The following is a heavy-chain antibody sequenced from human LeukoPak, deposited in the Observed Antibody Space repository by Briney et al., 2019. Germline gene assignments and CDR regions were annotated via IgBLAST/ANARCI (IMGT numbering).Heavy chain of an antibody. Sequence: GASVTVSCKASGYTFTSYDINWVRQAPGQGLEWMGGIIPIFGTANYAQKFQGRVTITADESTSTAYMELSSLRSEDTAVYYCARGRLRFLEWSSPSDGMDVWGQGTTVTVSS. D-gene: IGHD3-3*01. V-gene: IGHV1-69*13. J-gene: IGHJ6*02. CDR3: ARGRLRFLEWSSPSDGMDV. CDR2: IIPIFGTA. CDR1: GYTFTSYD.